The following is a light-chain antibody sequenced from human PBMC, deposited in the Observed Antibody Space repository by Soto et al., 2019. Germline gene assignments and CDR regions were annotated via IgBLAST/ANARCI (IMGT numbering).Light chain of an antibody. CDR1: SGSIALNY. V-gene: IGLV6-57*04. CDR3: QYYQGGNWV. J-gene: IGLJ3*02. CDR2: HDD. Sequence: NFMLTQPHSVSGSPGETVTISCTRNSGSIALNYVQWYQHRPGSGPTTVILHDDQRPSGVPERFSASIDSSSNSASLTIVGQKEEDEADYYCQYYQGGNWVFGGGTKLTVL.